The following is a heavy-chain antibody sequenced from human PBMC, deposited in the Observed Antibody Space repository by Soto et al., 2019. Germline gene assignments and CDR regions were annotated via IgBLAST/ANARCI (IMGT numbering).Heavy chain of an antibody. Sequence: VGSLRLSCTASGLTVSDTYVSWVRQAPGKGLEWVSGVYSDGRTFYADSAEGRFTISRDNSKNTVYLQMNSLGAEDTAVYYCASGGIYSSGWFDYWGQGSLVTVSS. CDR3: ASGGIYSSGWFDY. CDR1: GLTVSDTY. V-gene: IGHV3-53*01. CDR2: VYSDGRT. D-gene: IGHD6-19*01. J-gene: IGHJ4*02.